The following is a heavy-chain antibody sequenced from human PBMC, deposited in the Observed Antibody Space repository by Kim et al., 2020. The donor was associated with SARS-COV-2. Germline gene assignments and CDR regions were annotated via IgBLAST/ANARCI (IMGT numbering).Heavy chain of an antibody. D-gene: IGHD3-10*01. CDR1: GGSFSGYY. V-gene: IGHV4-34*01. J-gene: IGHJ4*02. CDR3: ARARGLGVRGRSYYFDY. Sequence: SETLSLTCAVYGGSFSGYYWSWIRQPPGKGLEWIGEINHSGSTNYNPSLKSRVTISVDTSKNQFSLKLSSVTAADTAVYYCARARGLGVRGRSYYFDYWGQGTLVTVSS. CDR2: INHSGST.